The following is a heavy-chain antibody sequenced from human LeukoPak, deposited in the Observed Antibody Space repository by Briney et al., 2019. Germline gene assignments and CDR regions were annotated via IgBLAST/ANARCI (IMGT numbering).Heavy chain of an antibody. J-gene: IGHJ6*02. CDR2: VGPKTGER. V-gene: IGHV1-8*01. CDR1: GYSFSNFH. D-gene: IGHD4-17*01. CDR3: ARADDYGDYGATPGMDV. Sequence: GASVKVSCKASGYSFSNFHINWVRQASGQGLEWIGWVGPKTGERGYALKFQGRVTMTSDTYEGTVYMEMRSLTSDDTAVYYCARADDYGDYGATPGMDVWGQGTTVTVPS.